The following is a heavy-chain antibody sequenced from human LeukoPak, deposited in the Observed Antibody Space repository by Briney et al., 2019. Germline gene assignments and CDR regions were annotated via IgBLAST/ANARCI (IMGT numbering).Heavy chain of an antibody. D-gene: IGHD6-13*01. CDR3: ARGRQQARRYYYYYMDV. CDR2: IYTSGST. CDR1: GGSISSTY. V-gene: IGHV4-4*07. Sequence: SETLSLTCTVSGGSISSTYWSWIRQPAGKGLEWIGRIYTSGSTNYNPSLKSRVTISVDTSKNQFSLKLSSVTAADTAVYYCARGRQQARRYYYYYMDVWGKGTTVTVSS. J-gene: IGHJ6*03.